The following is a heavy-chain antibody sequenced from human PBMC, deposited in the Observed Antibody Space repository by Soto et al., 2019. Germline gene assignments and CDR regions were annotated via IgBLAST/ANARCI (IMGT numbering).Heavy chain of an antibody. CDR3: ARTSKFDC. Sequence: SETLSLTCIVSGGSISSNDFYWSWIRQHPGKGLEWIGYIYYSGNTYYNPSLKSRVTILVDTSKNQFSLKVSSVTAADTAVYYCARTSKFDCWGQGTLVTVSS. J-gene: IGHJ4*02. CDR1: GGSISSNDFY. V-gene: IGHV4-31*03. D-gene: IGHD6-6*01. CDR2: IYYSGNT.